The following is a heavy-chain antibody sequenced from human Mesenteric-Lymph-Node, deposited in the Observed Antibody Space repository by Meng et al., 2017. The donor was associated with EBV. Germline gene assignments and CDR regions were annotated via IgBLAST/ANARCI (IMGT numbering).Heavy chain of an antibody. Sequence: RRREGWGQGLMKPSETLSLTCTVSGGSISSSSYYWGWIRQPPGKGLEWIGSIYYSGSTYYNPSLKSRVTISVDTSKNQFSLKLSSVTAADTAVYYCARPDSSSWIHFDYWGQGTLVTVSS. CDR2: IYYSGST. V-gene: IGHV4-39*01. D-gene: IGHD6-13*01. CDR1: GGSISSSSYY. J-gene: IGHJ4*02. CDR3: ARPDSSSWIHFDY.